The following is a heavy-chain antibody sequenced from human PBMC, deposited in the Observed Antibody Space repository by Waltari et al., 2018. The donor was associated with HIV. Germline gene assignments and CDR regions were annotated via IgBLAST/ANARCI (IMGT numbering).Heavy chain of an antibody. Sequence: QVQLQQSGAGLLKPSETLSLTCTVSGGSFSGYYWSWTRQPPGQGLEWIGEVNHSGNINYNPSLKSRLIISVDTSKSQFSLRLKSVTAADTAVYYCSREGYGGNPANDFDFWGQGTLVSVSS. D-gene: IGHD2-15*01. V-gene: IGHV4-34*01. J-gene: IGHJ4*02. CDR1: GGSFSGYY. CDR2: VNHSGNI. CDR3: SREGYGGNPANDFDF.